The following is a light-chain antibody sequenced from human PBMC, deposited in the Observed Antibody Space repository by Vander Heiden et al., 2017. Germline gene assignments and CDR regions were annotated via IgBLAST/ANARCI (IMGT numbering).Light chain of an antibody. J-gene: IGKJ4*01. Sequence: DIKMTQSPSSLSASVGDRVTITCRASQSISSYLNWYQQKPGKAPKLLIYAASSLQSGVPSRFSGSGSGTDFTLTISRLQPEDFATYYCQQRDSTPLTFGGGTKVEIK. CDR1: QSISSY. CDR3: QQRDSTPLT. V-gene: IGKV1-39*01. CDR2: AAS.